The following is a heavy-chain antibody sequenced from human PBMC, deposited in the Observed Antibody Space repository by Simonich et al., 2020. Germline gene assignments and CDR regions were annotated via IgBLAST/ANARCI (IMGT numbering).Heavy chain of an antibody. Sequence: QVQLQQWGAGLLKPSETLSLTCAVYGGSFSGYYWSWIRQPQGKGLEWIGEINQSGRPNYTPSRTSRGTISVDTSKNQFSLKLSSVTAADTAVYYCARHLQLGPFDYWGQGTLVTVSS. J-gene: IGHJ4*02. CDR3: ARHLQLGPFDY. D-gene: IGHD1-1*01. CDR1: GGSFSGYY. V-gene: IGHV4-34*01. CDR2: INQSGRP.